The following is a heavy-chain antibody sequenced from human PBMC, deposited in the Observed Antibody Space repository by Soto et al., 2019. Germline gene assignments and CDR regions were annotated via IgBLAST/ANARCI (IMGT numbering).Heavy chain of an antibody. D-gene: IGHD6-13*01. Sequence: ASVKVSCKASGYTFTSYYMHWVRQAPGQGLEWMGIINPSGGSTSYAQKFQGRVTMTRDTSTSTVYMELSSLRSEDTAVYYCARKDSSRWTRPWGGMDVSGQGTTVTVSS. CDR2: INPSGGST. J-gene: IGHJ6*02. CDR3: ARKDSSRWTRPWGGMDV. V-gene: IGHV1-46*01. CDR1: GYTFTSYY.